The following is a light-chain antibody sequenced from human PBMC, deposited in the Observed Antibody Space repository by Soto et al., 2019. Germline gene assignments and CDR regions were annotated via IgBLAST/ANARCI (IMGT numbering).Light chain of an antibody. J-gene: IGLJ2*01. CDR2: DVS. CDR1: SSDVGAYNY. Sequence: QSALTQPASVSGSPGQSITISCTGTSSDVGAYNYVSWYQHPPGKAPKLMIYDVSSRPSGISHRFSGSKSGSMASLTISGLQAEDEADYYCTSYTSGATLIFGGGTKVTV. V-gene: IGLV2-14*03. CDR3: TSYTSGATLI.